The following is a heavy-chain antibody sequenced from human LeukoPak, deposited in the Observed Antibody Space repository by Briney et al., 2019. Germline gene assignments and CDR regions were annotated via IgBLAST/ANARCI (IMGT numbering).Heavy chain of an antibody. D-gene: IGHD6-13*01. Sequence: PGGSLRLSCAASGFTFSSYGLSWVRQAPGKGLEWVSVIYSGGSTYYADSVKGRFTISRDNSKNTLYLQMNSLRAEDTAVYYCARDRAAAGDDYWGQGTLVTVSS. J-gene: IGHJ4*02. CDR1: GFTFSSYG. V-gene: IGHV3-53*01. CDR3: ARDRAAAGDDY. CDR2: IYSGGST.